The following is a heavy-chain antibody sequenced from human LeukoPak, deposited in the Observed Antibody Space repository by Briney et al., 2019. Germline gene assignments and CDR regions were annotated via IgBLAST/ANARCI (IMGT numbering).Heavy chain of an antibody. D-gene: IGHD6-19*01. V-gene: IGHV4-4*09. J-gene: IGHJ4*02. CDR1: GASMSSNY. CDR2: IYHSGNT. Sequence: SETLSLTCNVSGASMSSNYWSWIRQPPGKGLEWIGYIYHSGNTNYSPSLESRATMSVDESNNQFSLRVHFVSAADTAVYYCASTRRAAVAGRFDSWGQGTLVTVSS. CDR3: ASTRRAAVAGRFDS.